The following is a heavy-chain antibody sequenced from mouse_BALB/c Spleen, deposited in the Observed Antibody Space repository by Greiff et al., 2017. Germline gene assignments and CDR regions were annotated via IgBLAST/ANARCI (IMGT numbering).Heavy chain of an antibody. Sequence: DVMLVESGGGLVQPGGSMKLSCVASGFTFSNYWMNWVRQSPEKGLEWVAEIRLKSNNYATHYAESVKGRFTISRDDSKSSVYLQMNNLRAEDTGIYYCTPIYDGYDYAMDYWGQGTSVTVSS. CDR1: GFTFSNYW. J-gene: IGHJ4*01. D-gene: IGHD2-3*01. V-gene: IGHV6-6*02. CDR2: IRLKSNNYAT. CDR3: TPIYDGYDYAMDY.